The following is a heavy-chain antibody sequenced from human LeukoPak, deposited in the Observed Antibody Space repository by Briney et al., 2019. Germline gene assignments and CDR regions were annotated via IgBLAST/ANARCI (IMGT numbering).Heavy chain of an antibody. Sequence: GGSLRLSCAASGFTFNNYAMHWVRQAPGKGLQWVAVISYDGSNKYYGDSVKGRFTISRDNSKNIMYLQMNSLRVEDTAVYYCANDGSDAFDIWGQGTMVTVSS. V-gene: IGHV3-30*18. CDR1: GFTFNNYA. CDR2: ISYDGSNK. CDR3: ANDGSDAFDI. J-gene: IGHJ3*02. D-gene: IGHD1-26*01.